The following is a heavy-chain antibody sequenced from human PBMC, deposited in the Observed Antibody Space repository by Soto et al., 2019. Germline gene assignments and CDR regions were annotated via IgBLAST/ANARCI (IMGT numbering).Heavy chain of an antibody. Sequence: QVQLVQSGAEVKKPGSSVKVSCTASGGTFSSYTISWVRQAPGQGLEWMGRIIPILGIANYAQKFQGRVTITADKSTSTAYMELSSLRSEDTAVYYGARPSTYSSSSPFAYWGQGTLVTVSS. CDR1: GGTFSSYT. D-gene: IGHD6-6*01. CDR2: IIPILGIA. J-gene: IGHJ4*02. V-gene: IGHV1-69*02. CDR3: ARPSTYSSSSPFAY.